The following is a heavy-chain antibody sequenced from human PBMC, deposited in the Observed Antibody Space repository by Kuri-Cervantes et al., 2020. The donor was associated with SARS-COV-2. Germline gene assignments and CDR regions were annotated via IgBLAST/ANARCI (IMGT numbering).Heavy chain of an antibody. J-gene: IGHJ5*02. CDR3: ARDLFPVPAATGGLKHWFDP. V-gene: IGHV3-11*01. CDR1: GFTFSDYY. Sequence: GESLKISCAASGFTFSDYYMSWIRQAPGKGLEWVSYISSSGSTIYYADSVKGRFTISRDNAKNSLYLQMNSLRAEDTAVYYCARDLFPVPAATGGLKHWFDPWGQGTLVTVSS. CDR2: ISSSGSTI. D-gene: IGHD2-2*01.